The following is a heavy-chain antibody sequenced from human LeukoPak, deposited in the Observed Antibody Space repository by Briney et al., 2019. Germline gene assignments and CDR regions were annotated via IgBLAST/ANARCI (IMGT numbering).Heavy chain of an antibody. CDR3: ARDPYSGNYGNYYYYYMDV. V-gene: IGHV3-7*01. CDR2: IKQDGSEK. Sequence: GGSLRLSCAASGFTFSSYWMSWVRQAPGKGLEWVANIKQDGSEKYYVDSVKGRFTISRDNAKNSLYLQMNSLGPEDTAVYYCARDPYSGNYGNYYYYYMDVWGKGTTVTVSS. CDR1: GFTFSSYW. J-gene: IGHJ6*03. D-gene: IGHD1-26*01.